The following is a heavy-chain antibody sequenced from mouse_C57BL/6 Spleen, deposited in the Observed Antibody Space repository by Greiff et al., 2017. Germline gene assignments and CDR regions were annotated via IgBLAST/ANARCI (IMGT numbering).Heavy chain of an antibody. J-gene: IGHJ2*01. CDR2: IYPGDGDT. CDR1: GYAFSSSW. CDR3: ASNHDFDY. V-gene: IGHV1-82*01. Sequence: QVQLQQPGPELVKPGASVKISCKASGYAFSSSWMNWVKQRPGKGLEWIGRIYPGDGDTNYNGKFKGKATLTADKSSSTAYMQLSSLTSEDSAVYFCASNHDFDYWGQGTTLTVSS.